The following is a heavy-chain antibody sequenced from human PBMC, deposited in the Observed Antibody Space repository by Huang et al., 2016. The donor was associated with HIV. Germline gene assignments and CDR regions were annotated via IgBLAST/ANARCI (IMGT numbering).Heavy chain of an antibody. J-gene: IGHJ6*02. V-gene: IGHV5-51*01. CDR2: IEPGDSGT. CDR3: ARLIGSPSFYYGLDV. Sequence: EVQLVQSGAEVKKPGESLKISCKGSGYRFRSHWIGWVRQMPGKGLEWMGIIEPGDSGTRDSPSFQGQVTISADKSINTAYLQWSSLKASDTAMYYCARLIGSPSFYYGLDVWGQGTTVTVSS. D-gene: IGHD3-10*01. CDR1: GYRFRSHW.